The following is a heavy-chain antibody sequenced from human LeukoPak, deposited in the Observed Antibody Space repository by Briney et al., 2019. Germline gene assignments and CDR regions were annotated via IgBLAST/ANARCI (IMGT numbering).Heavy chain of an antibody. CDR1: GGSISSYY. Sequence: SETLSLTCTVSGGSISSYYWGWIRQPPGKGLEWIGTIYYSGSTYYNPSLRSRVTISVDTSKNQFSLKLSSVTAADTAVYYCARHYYDSSGYYIPSFDYWGQGTLVTVSS. J-gene: IGHJ4*02. V-gene: IGHV4-39*01. CDR3: ARHYYDSSGYYIPSFDY. D-gene: IGHD3-22*01. CDR2: IYYSGST.